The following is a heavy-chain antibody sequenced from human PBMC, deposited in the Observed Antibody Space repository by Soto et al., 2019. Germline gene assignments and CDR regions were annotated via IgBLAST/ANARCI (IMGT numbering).Heavy chain of an antibody. Sequence: GSLRLSCAASGFTFSNAWMNWVRQAPGKGLEWVGRIKSKTDGGTTDYAAPVKGRFTISRDDSKNTLYLQMNSLKTEDTAVYYCTTDLLSVYYDSSGYYVDYWGQGTLVTVSS. CDR1: GFTFSNAW. CDR3: TTDLLSVYYDSSGYYVDY. J-gene: IGHJ4*02. D-gene: IGHD3-22*01. CDR2: IKSKTDGGTT. V-gene: IGHV3-15*07.